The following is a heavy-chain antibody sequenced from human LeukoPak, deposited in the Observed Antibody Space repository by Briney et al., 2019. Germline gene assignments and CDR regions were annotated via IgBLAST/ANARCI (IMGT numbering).Heavy chain of an antibody. CDR2: IYYSGST. Sequence: PSETLSLTCTVSGGSISSSSYYWGWIRQPPGKGLEWIGSIYYSGSTYYNPSLKSRVTISVDTSKNQFSLKLSSVTAADTAVYYCARPAGGLRYFDWLSYYYIDVWGKGTTVTVSS. V-gene: IGHV4-39*01. J-gene: IGHJ6*03. CDR3: ARPAGGLRYFDWLSYYYIDV. CDR1: GGSISSSSYY. D-gene: IGHD3-9*01.